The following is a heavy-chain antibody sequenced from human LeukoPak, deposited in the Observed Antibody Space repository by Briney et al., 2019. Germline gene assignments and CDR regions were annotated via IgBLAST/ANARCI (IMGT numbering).Heavy chain of an antibody. CDR2: IYYSGST. CDR1: GGSISSGGYY. CDR3: ARVRGCSGVNRYYYFDY. V-gene: IGHV4-31*03. J-gene: IGHJ4*02. D-gene: IGHD2-15*01. Sequence: PSETLSLTCTVSGGSISSGGYYWSWIRQHPGKGLEWIGYIYYSGSTYYNPSPKSRVTISVDTSKNQFSLKLSSVTAADTAVYYCARVRGCSGVNRYYYFDYWGQGTLVTVSS.